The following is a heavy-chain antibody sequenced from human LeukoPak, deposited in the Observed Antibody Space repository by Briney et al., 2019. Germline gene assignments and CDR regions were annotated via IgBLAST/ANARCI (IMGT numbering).Heavy chain of an antibody. V-gene: IGHV5-51*01. Sequence: GESLQISCKGSGYSFTSYWIGWVRQMPGKGLEWMGIIYPGGSDTRYSPSFQGQVTISADKSISTAYLQWSSLKASDTAMYYCASSRRYYDSTYYGMDVWGQGTTVTVSS. CDR3: ASSRRYYDSTYYGMDV. D-gene: IGHD3-22*01. J-gene: IGHJ6*02. CDR1: GYSFTSYW. CDR2: IYPGGSDT.